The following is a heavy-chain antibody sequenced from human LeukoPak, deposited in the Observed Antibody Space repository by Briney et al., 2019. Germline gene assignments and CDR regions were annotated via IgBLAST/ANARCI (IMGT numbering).Heavy chain of an antibody. D-gene: IGHD3-16*01. CDR2: IYPGDSDT. CDR3: ARHLRRFSMDV. V-gene: IGHV5-51*01. J-gene: IGHJ6*04. Sequence: WMWIIYPGDSDTRYSPSFQGQVTISADKSISTAYLQWSSLKASDTAMYYCARHLRRFSMDVWGKGTTVTVSS.